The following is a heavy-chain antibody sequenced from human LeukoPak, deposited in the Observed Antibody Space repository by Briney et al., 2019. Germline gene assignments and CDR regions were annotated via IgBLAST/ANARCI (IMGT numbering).Heavy chain of an antibody. V-gene: IGHV4-30-4*01. CDR1: GGSVSTGEY. CDR3: ARALGYNYGGLLAY. D-gene: IGHD5-18*01. CDR2: IYSSGST. Sequence: PSQTLSPTCTVPGGSVSTGEYWSWLRQAPGKGLEWIGYIYSSGSTYRNPSLQSRVTISVDTSKNQFSLKVTSVTAADTAVYYCARALGYNYGGLLAYWGQGTLVTVSS. J-gene: IGHJ4*02.